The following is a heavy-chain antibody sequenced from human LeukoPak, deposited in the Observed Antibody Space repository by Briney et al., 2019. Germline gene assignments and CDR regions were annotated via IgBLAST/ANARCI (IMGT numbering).Heavy chain of an antibody. V-gene: IGHV3-64*01. CDR2: ISSNGGST. CDR3: AMGGRGIYSSSCDY. CDR1: GFTFSSYA. Sequence: PGGSLRLSCAASGFTFSSYAMHWVRQAPGKGLEYVSAISSNGGSTYYANSVKGRFTISRDNSKNTLYLQMGSLRAEDMAVYYCAMGGRGIYSSSCDYWGQGTLVTVSS. J-gene: IGHJ4*02. D-gene: IGHD6-13*01.